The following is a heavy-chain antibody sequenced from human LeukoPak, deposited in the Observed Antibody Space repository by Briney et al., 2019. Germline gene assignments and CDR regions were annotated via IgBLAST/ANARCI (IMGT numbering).Heavy chain of an antibody. J-gene: IGHJ5*02. D-gene: IGHD1-26*01. CDR1: GYTFTGYY. V-gene: IGHV1-18*04. CDR2: ISAYNGNT. Sequence: ASVKVSCKASGYTFTGYYMHWVRQAPGQGLEWMGWISAYNGNTNYAQKLQGRVTMTTDTSTSTAYMELRSLRSDDTAVYYCARTIVGASNWFDPWGQGTLVTVSS. CDR3: ARTIVGASNWFDP.